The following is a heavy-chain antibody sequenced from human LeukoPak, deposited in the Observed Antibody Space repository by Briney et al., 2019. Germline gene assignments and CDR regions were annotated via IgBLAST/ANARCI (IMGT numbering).Heavy chain of an antibody. CDR1: GGSFNDYY. CDR2: INPRGST. D-gene: IGHD6-13*01. J-gene: IGHJ6*03. CDR3: ARGGRYMSASWYRSVYYYRDV. V-gene: IGHV4-34*01. Sequence: PSEALSLTCAVYGGSFNDYYWNWIRPPPGKGLEWIGVINPRGSTTYNPSLKSRVTISLDESKHQFYLKLSSVTAADTAVYFCARGGRYMSASWYRSVYYYRDVWGKGTTVTVSS.